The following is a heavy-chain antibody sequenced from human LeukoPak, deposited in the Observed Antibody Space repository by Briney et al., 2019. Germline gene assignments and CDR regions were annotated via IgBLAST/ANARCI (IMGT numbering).Heavy chain of an antibody. J-gene: IGHJ4*02. V-gene: IGHV4-39*01. CDR2: IYYSGST. CDR1: GGSISSSSYY. CDR3: ARHRAVEMATIVDY. D-gene: IGHD5-24*01. Sequence: SETPSLTCTVSGGSISSSSYYWGWIRQPPGRGLEWIGSIYYSGSTYYDPSLKSRVTISVDTSKNQFSPKLSSVTAPDTAVYYCARHRAVEMATIVDYWGQGTLVTVSS.